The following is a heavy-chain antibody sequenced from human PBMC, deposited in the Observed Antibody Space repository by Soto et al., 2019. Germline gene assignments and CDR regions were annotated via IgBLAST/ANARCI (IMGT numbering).Heavy chain of an antibody. CDR3: AKGVGSSSWYGLDYYYGMDV. V-gene: IGHV3-30*18. CDR1: GFTFSSYG. J-gene: IGHJ6*02. D-gene: IGHD6-13*01. Sequence: GGSLRLSCAASGFTFSSYGMHWVRQAPGKGLEWVAVISYDGSNKYYADSVKGRFTISRDNSKNTLYLQMNSLRAEDTAVYYCAKGVGSSSWYGLDYYYGMDVWGQGTTVTVSS. CDR2: ISYDGSNK.